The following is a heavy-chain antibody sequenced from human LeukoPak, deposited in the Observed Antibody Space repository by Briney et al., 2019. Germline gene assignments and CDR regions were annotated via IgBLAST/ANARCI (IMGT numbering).Heavy chain of an antibody. V-gene: IGHV4-30-2*01. CDR3: ARTRITMVRGVYRFDP. Sequence: SETLSLTRAVSSGSISSGGYSWSWIRQPPGQGLEWIGYIYHSGSTYYNPSLKSRVTISVDRSKNQFSLKLSSVTAADTAVYYCARTRITMVRGVYRFDPWGQGTLVTVSS. CDR2: IYHSGST. D-gene: IGHD3-10*01. J-gene: IGHJ5*02. CDR1: SGSISSGGYS.